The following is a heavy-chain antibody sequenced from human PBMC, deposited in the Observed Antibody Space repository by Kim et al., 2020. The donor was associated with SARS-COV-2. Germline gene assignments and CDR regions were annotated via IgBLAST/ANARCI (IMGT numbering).Heavy chain of an antibody. CDR3: AKDIPSPTVVPAAPSDY. V-gene: IGHV3-30*18. Sequence: GGSLRLSCAASGFTFSSYGMHWVRQAPGKGLEWVAVISYDGSNKYYADSVKGRFTISRDNSKNTLYLQMNSLRAEDTAVYYCAKDIPSPTVVPAAPSDYWGQGTLVTVSS. CDR1: GFTFSSYG. CDR2: ISYDGSNK. J-gene: IGHJ4*02. D-gene: IGHD2-2*01.